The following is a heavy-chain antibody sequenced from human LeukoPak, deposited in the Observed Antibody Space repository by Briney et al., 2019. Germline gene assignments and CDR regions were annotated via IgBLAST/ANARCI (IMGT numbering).Heavy chain of an antibody. CDR1: GFNFSPYG. D-gene: IGHD7-27*01. V-gene: IGHV3-23*01. J-gene: IGHJ2*01. CDR2: ISGSGSDT. Sequence: GGSLGLSCAASGFNFSPYGMSWIRQAPGKGLEWVAGISGSGSDTYYADSVKGRFTISRDNFKNTVDLQMNSLRADDTAVYYCAKLGTYFYFDFWGRGTLVTVSS. CDR3: AKLGTYFYFDF.